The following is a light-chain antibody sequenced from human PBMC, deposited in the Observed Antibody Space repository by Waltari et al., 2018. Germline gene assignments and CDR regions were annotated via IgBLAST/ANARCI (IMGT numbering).Light chain of an antibody. CDR3: HQTYNTPFT. CDR2: SAS. Sequence: DIQMTQSPSSLSASVGDRVTITCRASQSISTDVNLYQQKPGKVPRLLIFSASTVQTGVPSRFSGSGSGTDFTLTVTSLQPEDFASYYCHQTYNTPFTFGPGTIVEIK. J-gene: IGKJ3*01. V-gene: IGKV1-39*01. CDR1: QSISTD.